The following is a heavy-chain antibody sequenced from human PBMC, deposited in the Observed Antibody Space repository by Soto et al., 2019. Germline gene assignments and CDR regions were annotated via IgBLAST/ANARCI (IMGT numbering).Heavy chain of an antibody. J-gene: IGHJ4*02. D-gene: IGHD1-1*01. V-gene: IGHV3-33*01. CDR1: GFTFSSYG. CDR2: IYYDGSNK. CDR3: VRGDNWNDEASDY. Sequence: GGSLRLSCAASGFTFSSYGMHWVRQAPGKGLEWVAVIYYDGSNKYYADSVKGRFTISRDNAKNSLYLQMNSLRAEDTAVYYCVRGDNWNDEASDYWGQGTLVTVSS.